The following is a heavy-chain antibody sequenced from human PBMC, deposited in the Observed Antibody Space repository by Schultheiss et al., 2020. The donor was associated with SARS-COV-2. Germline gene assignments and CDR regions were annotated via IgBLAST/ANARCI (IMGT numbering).Heavy chain of an antibody. V-gene: IGHV3-7*01. CDR1: GFTFSSYA. D-gene: IGHD3-22*01. Sequence: GGSLRLSCAASGFTFSSYAMSWVRQAPGKGLEWVANIKQDGSEKYYVDSVKGRFTISRDNSKNTLYLQMNSLRAEDTAVYYCARWAPDSSGYYYDFDYWGQGTLVTVSS. CDR2: IKQDGSEK. J-gene: IGHJ4*02. CDR3: ARWAPDSSGYYYDFDY.